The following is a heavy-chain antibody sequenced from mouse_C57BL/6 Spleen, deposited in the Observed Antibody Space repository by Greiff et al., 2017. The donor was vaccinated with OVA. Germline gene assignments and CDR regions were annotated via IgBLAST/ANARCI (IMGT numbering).Heavy chain of an antibody. Sequence: EVMLVESGGGLVQPGGSLSLSCAASGFTFTDYYMSWVRQPPGKALEWLGFIRNKANGYTTEYSASVKGRFTISRDNSQSILYLQMNALRAEDSATYYCARSYSMYYFDYWGQGTTLTVSS. CDR1: GFTFTDYY. CDR3: ARSYSMYYFDY. CDR2: IRNKANGYTT. D-gene: IGHD2-12*01. V-gene: IGHV7-3*01. J-gene: IGHJ2*01.